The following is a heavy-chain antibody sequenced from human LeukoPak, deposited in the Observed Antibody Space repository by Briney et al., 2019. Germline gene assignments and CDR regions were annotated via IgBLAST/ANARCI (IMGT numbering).Heavy chain of an antibody. CDR2: INHSGST. CDR3: ARRPRYSSGWYYFDS. Sequence: PSETLSLTCAVYGGSFSGDYWNWIRQPPGKGLEWIGEINHSGSTNSNPPLKSRVTISVDRSKNQFSLKLSSVTAADTAVYYCARRPRYSSGWYYFDSWGQGTLVTVSS. CDR1: GGSFSGDY. J-gene: IGHJ4*02. D-gene: IGHD6-19*01. V-gene: IGHV4-34*01.